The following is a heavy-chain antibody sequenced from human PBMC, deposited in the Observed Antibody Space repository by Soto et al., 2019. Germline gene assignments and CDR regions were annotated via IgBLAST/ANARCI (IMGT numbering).Heavy chain of an antibody. Sequence: SETLSLTCTVSGGSISSGGYYWSWIRQHPGKGLEWIGYIYYSGSTYYNPSLKSRVTISVDTSKNQFSLKLSSVTAADTAVYYCARVDCTNGVCHNGYFDYWGQGTLVTVSS. CDR3: ARVDCTNGVCHNGYFDY. J-gene: IGHJ4*02. D-gene: IGHD2-8*01. V-gene: IGHV4-31*03. CDR2: IYYSGST. CDR1: GGSISSGGYY.